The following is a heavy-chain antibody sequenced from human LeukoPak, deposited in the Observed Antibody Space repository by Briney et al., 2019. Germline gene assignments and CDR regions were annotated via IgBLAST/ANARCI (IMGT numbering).Heavy chain of an antibody. Sequence: GESLKISCKGPGYSFTTYWIGWVRQMPEKGLEWMGIIYPGDSDTRYSPSFQGQVTISADKSISTAYLQWSSLKASDTAMYYCARPRTVGSSHDAFDIWGQGTKVIVSS. J-gene: IGHJ3*02. V-gene: IGHV5-51*01. CDR3: ARPRTVGSSHDAFDI. CDR1: GYSFTTYW. CDR2: IYPGDSDT. D-gene: IGHD1-26*01.